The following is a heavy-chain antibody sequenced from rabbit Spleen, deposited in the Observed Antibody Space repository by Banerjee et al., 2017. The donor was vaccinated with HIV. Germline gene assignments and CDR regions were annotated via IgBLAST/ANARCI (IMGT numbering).Heavy chain of an antibody. CDR1: GFSFGDRDV. CDR3: ARDGAGGSYFAL. J-gene: IGHJ6*01. Sequence: QEQLVESGGGLVQPTGSLTLTCKASGFSFGDRDVMCWVRQAPGKGLEWIACIDIGSSGFTYFASWAKGRFTISKTSSTTVTLQMTSLTAADTATYFCARDGAGGSYFALWGPGTLVTVS. CDR2: IDIGSSGFT. D-gene: IGHD8-1*01. V-gene: IGHV1S45*01.